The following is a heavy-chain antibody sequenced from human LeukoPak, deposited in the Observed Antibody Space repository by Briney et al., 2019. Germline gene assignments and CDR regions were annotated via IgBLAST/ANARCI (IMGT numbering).Heavy chain of an antibody. CDR1: GFTFSSYA. CDR2: IIGSGGST. CDR3: AKGSSLRLGPTVEFYFDS. Sequence: GGSLRLSCEASGFTFSSYAVNWVRQAPGKGLEWVSAIIGSGGSTYYADSVKGRFTISRDNSKNTLYVQMNSLRAEDTAVYYCAKGSSLRLGPTVEFYFDSWGQGTLVTVSS. D-gene: IGHD1-26*01. J-gene: IGHJ4*02. V-gene: IGHV3-23*01.